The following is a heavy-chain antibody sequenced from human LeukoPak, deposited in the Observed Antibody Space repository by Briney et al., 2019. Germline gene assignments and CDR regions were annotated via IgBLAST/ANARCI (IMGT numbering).Heavy chain of an antibody. CDR3: ARDSWEPDKYYYYGMDV. CDR2: IKQDGSEK. V-gene: IGHV3-7*01. CDR1: GFTFSSYW. J-gene: IGHJ6*02. D-gene: IGHD1-26*01. Sequence: GGSLRLSCAASGFTFSSYWMSWVRQAPGKGREWVANIKQDGSEKYYVDSVKGRFTISRDNAKNSLYLQMNSLRAEDTAVYYCARDSWEPDKYYYYGMDVWGQGTTVTVSS.